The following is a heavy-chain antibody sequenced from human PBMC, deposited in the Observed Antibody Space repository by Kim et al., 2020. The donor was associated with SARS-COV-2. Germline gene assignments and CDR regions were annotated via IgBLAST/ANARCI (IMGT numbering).Heavy chain of an antibody. CDR1: GYTFTSYA. Sequence: ASVKVSCKASGYTFTSYAMHWVRQAPGQRLEWMGWINAGNGNTKYSQKFQGRVTITRDTSASTAYMELSSLRSEDTAVYYCARGSQVRGSYGMDVWGQGTTVTVSS. J-gene: IGHJ6*02. CDR3: ARGSQVRGSYGMDV. V-gene: IGHV1-3*01. D-gene: IGHD3-10*01. CDR2: INAGNGNT.